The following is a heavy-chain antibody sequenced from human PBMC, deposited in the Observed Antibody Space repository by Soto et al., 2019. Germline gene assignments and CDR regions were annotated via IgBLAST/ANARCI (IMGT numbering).Heavy chain of an antibody. V-gene: IGHV3-23*01. CDR1: GFTFSNYG. CDR2: ISGSGGRT. D-gene: IGHD2-21*01. CDR3: AKEMIASTLADFFDY. Sequence: EVQLFESGGGLIQPGGSLRLSCEASGFTFSNYGMTWVRLAPGKGLEWVSTISGSGGRTFYADPVKGRFTISRDNSKNTLYLQMNSLRAEDTAVYYCAKEMIASTLADFFDYWGQGTLVTVSS. J-gene: IGHJ4*02.